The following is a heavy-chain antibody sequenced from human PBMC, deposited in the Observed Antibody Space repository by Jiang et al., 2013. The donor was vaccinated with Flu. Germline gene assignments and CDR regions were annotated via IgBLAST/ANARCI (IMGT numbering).Heavy chain of an antibody. D-gene: IGHD4-17*01. V-gene: IGHV2-5*02. Sequence: PPGKALEWLALIYWDDDKRYSPSLKSRLTITKDTSKNQVVLTMTNMDPVDTATYYCAHNLGSDYGDYQYYFDYWGQGTLVTVSS. CDR2: IYWDDDK. J-gene: IGHJ4*02. CDR3: AHNLGSDYGDYQYYFDY.